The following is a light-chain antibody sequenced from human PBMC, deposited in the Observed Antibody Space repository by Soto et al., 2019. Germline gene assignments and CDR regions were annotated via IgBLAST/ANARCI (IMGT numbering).Light chain of an antibody. Sequence: QSALTQPASVSGSPGQSITISCTGTRRDVGGYNYVSWYQQYPGKSPKLLIYEVTHRPSGVSNRFSGSKSGNTASLTISGLQAEDEADYYCSSDTISNTRPVVFGTGTKLTVL. V-gene: IGLV2-14*01. CDR3: SSDTISNTRPVV. J-gene: IGLJ1*01. CDR2: EVT. CDR1: RRDVGGYNY.